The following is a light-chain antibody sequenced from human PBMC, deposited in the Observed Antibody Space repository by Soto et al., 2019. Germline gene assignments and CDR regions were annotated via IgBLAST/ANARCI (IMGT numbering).Light chain of an antibody. J-gene: IGKJ1*01. CDR2: GAS. V-gene: IGKV3-20*01. CDR3: QQYGSSPRT. Sequence: DIVLTQSPGTLSLSPGERATLSCRASQSVSSNYLAWYQLKPGQATRLLIYGASIRATGIPDRFSGSGSGTDFTLTISRLEPEDFAVYYCQQYGSSPRTFGQGTKVEFK. CDR1: QSVSSNY.